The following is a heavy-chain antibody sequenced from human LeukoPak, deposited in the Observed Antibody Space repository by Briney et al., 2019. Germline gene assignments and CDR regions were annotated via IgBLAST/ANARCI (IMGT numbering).Heavy chain of an antibody. CDR1: GFILSRNG. CDR2: IRYDGTNK. Sequence: GGSLRLPCAASGFILSRNGMHWVRQAPGKGLEWVAFIRYDGTNKYYADSVKGRFTISRDNSKNTLCLQMNSLRGEDTAVYYCARYLYGSGTYHIDYWGQGTLVTVSS. J-gene: IGHJ4*02. CDR3: ARYLYGSGTYHIDY. V-gene: IGHV3-30*02. D-gene: IGHD3-10*01.